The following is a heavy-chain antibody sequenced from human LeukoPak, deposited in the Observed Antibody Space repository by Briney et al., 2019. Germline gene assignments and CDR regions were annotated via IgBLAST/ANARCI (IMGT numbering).Heavy chain of an antibody. D-gene: IGHD1-7*01. CDR2: IKQDESEK. V-gene: IGHV3-7*01. J-gene: IGHJ4*02. CDR3: ARGVSSNWNYLYFDY. CDR1: GFTFSSYW. Sequence: GGSLRLSCAPSGFTFSSYWMTWVRQTQGKGLEWVANIKQDESEKYNVDSVRGRFTISRDNAKKSLYLQMNSLRAEDTAVYYCARGVSSNWNYLYFDYWGQGALVTVSS.